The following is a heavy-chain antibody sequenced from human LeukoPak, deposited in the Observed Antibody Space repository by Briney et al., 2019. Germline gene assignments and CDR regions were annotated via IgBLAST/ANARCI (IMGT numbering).Heavy chain of an antibody. CDR3: ARDEAYDSSGYRTDP. J-gene: IGHJ5*02. V-gene: IGHV4-30-4*01. CDR1: GGSISSGDYY. Sequence: SQTLSLTCTVSGGSISSGDYYWSWIRQPPGKGLEWIGYIYYSGSTYYNPSLKSRVTISVDTSKNQFSLKLSSVTAADTAVYYCARDEAYDSSGYRTDPWGQGTLVTVSS. CDR2: IYYSGST. D-gene: IGHD3-22*01.